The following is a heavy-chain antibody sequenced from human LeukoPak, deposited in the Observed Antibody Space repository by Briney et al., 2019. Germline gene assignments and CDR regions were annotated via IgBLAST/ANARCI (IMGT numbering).Heavy chain of an antibody. CDR2: ISSSSSTI. CDR3: ARSHSSGYSFDY. J-gene: IGHJ4*02. D-gene: IGHD3-22*01. Sequence: PGGSLRLSCAASGFTFSSYSMNWVRQAPGKGLEWDSYISSSSSTIYYADSVKGRFTISRDNAKNSLYLQMNSLRAEDTAVYYCARSHSSGYSFDYWGQGSLVTVSS. CDR1: GFTFSSYS. V-gene: IGHV3-48*01.